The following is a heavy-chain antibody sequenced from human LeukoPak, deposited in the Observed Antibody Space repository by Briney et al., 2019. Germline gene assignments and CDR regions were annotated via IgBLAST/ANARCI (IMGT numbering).Heavy chain of an antibody. J-gene: IGHJ4*02. V-gene: IGHV1-3*01. CDR3: ARGYCGGDCSVDY. CDR1: GYIFTSNT. Sequence: ASVKVSCKASGYIFTSNTIHWVRQAPGQGLECMGWISPGNGNTKYSQKFQGRVTITRDTSASTAYMELSSLRSEDTAVYYCARGYCGGDCSVDYWGQGILVTVSS. CDR2: ISPGNGNT. D-gene: IGHD2-21*02.